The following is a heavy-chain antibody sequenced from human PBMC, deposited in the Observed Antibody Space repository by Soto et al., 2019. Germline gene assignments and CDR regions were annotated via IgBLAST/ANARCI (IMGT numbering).Heavy chain of an antibody. D-gene: IGHD6-19*01. CDR2: IYFSGST. V-gene: IGHV4-59*01. Sequence: QVQLQESGPGLVKPSETLSLTCTVSGDSMNPYYWSWIRQPPGKGLEWIGYIYFSGSTNFNPSLKSRVTLSLDTSKRQFFLKLTSVTAADTAVYYCARAWAVPGSHLGDWGRGTLVTVSS. CDR3: ARAWAVPGSHLGD. CDR1: GDSMNPYY. J-gene: IGHJ4*02.